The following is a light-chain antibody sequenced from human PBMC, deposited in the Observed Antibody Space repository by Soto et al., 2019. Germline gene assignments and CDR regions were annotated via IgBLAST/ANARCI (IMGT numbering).Light chain of an antibody. CDR3: QQYNNWPRT. J-gene: IGKJ1*01. V-gene: IGKV1-9*01. CDR1: QGISSY. Sequence: IQLTQSLSSLSASVGDRVTITCRASQGISSYLAWYQQKPGKAPKLLIYAASTLQSGVPSRFSGSGSGTEFTLTISSLQSEDFAVYYCQQYNNWPRTFGQGTKVDIK. CDR2: AAS.